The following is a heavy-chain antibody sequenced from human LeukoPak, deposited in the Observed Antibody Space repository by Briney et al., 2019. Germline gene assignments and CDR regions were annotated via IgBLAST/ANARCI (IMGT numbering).Heavy chain of an antibody. CDR2: ISWNSGSI. CDR3: AKDVRRGYSGYGNFDY. D-gene: IGHD5-12*01. Sequence: GGSLRLSCAASGFTFDDYAMHWVRQAPGKGLEWVSGISWNSGSIGYVDSVKGRFTISRDNAKNSLYLQMNSLRAEDTALYYCAKDVRRGYSGYGNFDYWGQGTLVTVSS. J-gene: IGHJ4*02. CDR1: GFTFDDYA. V-gene: IGHV3-9*01.